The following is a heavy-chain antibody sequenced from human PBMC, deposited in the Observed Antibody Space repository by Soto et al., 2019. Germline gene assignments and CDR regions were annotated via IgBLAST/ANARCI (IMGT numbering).Heavy chain of an antibody. D-gene: IGHD3-3*01. J-gene: IGHJ5*02. CDR3: TLFRVADSAQNH. Sequence: GRSLRLSCVVSGFIFSNNGMHWVRQTQGKGLEWEAFMSYDGSDTFYADSVKGRCSLSRDNSKHTLFLHMSNLRAEDTAWYYCTLFRVADSAQNHWGQGTLVTFSS. V-gene: IGHV3-30*03. CDR1: GFIFSNNG. CDR2: MSYDGSDT.